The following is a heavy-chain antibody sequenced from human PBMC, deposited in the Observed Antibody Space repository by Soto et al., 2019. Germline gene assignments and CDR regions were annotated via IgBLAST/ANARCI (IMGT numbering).Heavy chain of an antibody. J-gene: IGHJ1*01. CDR3: AKSLDCAVGSCYLIPDA. V-gene: IGHV1-69*01. CDR1: GGTFNSYA. D-gene: IGHD3-22*01. Sequence: VQLVQSGAEVQKPGSSVNVSCKASGGTFNSYAITWVRQAPGQGLEWLGGISPIFGTVDYSQRFQGRVTISADESSNTVYMALSSLTSDDTAVYDGAKSLDCAVGSCYLIPDAWGQGTVVSVSS. CDR2: ISPIFGTV.